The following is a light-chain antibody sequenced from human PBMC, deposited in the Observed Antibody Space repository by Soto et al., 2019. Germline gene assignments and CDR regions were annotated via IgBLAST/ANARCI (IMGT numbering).Light chain of an antibody. J-gene: IGKJ4*01. Sequence: EIVLTQSPGTLSLSPGERATLSGRASQSVSSSYLAWYQQKPGQAPRQLIYGASSRATGIPDRFSGSGSGTDFTLTITRLEPEDFAVYYCQHYRTSFGGGTMVEIK. CDR1: QSVSSSY. CDR2: GAS. V-gene: IGKV3-20*01. CDR3: QHYRTS.